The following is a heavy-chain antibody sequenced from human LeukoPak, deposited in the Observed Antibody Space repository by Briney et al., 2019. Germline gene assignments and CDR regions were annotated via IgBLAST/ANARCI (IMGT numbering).Heavy chain of an antibody. V-gene: IGHV3-30-3*01. CDR1: GFTFSSYA. Sequence: PGGSLRLSCAASGFTFSSYAMHWVRQAPGKGLEWVAVISCDGSNKYYADSVKGRFTISRDNSKNTLYLQMNSLRAEDTAVYYCARDLVGGLWFGDLGCFDYWGQGTLVTVSS. J-gene: IGHJ4*02. CDR3: ARDLVGGLWFGDLGCFDY. D-gene: IGHD3-10*01. CDR2: ISCDGSNK.